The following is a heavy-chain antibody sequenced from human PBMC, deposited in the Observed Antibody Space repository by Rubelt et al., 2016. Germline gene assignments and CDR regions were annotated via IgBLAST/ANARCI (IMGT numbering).Heavy chain of an antibody. V-gene: IGHV1-2*06. CDR3: ARESSSGWYIDY. CDR1: GYTFTGYY. Sequence: QVQLVQSGAEVKKPGASVKVSCKASGYTFTGYYMHWVRQAPGQGLEWVGRINPNSGGTNYAQKFQGRGTMTRETSITTAYVELSRLRSDDTAVFYCARESSSGWYIDYWGQGTLVTVSS. CDR2: INPNSGGT. D-gene: IGHD6-19*01. J-gene: IGHJ4*02.